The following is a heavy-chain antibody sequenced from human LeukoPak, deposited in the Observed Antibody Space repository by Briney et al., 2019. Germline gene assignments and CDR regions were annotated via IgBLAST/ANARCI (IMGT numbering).Heavy chain of an antibody. CDR1: GGTFSSYA. Sequence: SVKVSCKASGGTFSSYAISWVRQVPGQGLEWMGRIIPILGIANYAQKFQGRVTITADKSTSTAYMELSSLRSEDTAVYYCARSPGVFGVVISEFDPWGQGTLVTVSS. D-gene: IGHD3-3*01. J-gene: IGHJ5*02. CDR2: IIPILGIA. CDR3: ARSPGVFGVVISEFDP. V-gene: IGHV1-69*04.